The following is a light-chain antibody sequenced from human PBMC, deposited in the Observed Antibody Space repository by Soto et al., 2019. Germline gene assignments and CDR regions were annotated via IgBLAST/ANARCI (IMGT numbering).Light chain of an antibody. Sequence: QSVLTQPPSVSGAPGQRVTISCTGNSSNIGAGYDVHWYQQLPGTAPKLLIYVNSDRPSGVPDRLSGSKSGTSASLAITGLQAEDEADYYCQSYDSSLSAGVFGGGTQLTVL. CDR3: QSYDSSLSAGV. CDR1: SSNIGAGYD. CDR2: VNS. J-gene: IGLJ3*02. V-gene: IGLV1-40*01.